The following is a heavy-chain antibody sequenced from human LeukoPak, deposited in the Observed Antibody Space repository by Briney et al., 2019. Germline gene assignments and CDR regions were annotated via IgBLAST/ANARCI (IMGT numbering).Heavy chain of an antibody. CDR1: GFTFSSYS. J-gene: IGHJ6*04. CDR3: AREVSSKPSDGMVV. CDR2: ISSSSSYI. Sequence: GGSLRLSCAASGFTFSSYSMNWVRQAPGKGLEWVSSISSSSSYIYYADSVKGRFTISRDNAKNSLYLQMNSLRAEDTAVYYCAREVSSKPSDGMVVWGEGKTVTVSS. D-gene: IGHD2-15*01. V-gene: IGHV3-21*01.